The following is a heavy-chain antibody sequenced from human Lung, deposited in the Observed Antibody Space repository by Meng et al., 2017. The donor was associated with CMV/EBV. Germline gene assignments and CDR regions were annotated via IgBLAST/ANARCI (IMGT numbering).Heavy chain of an antibody. V-gene: IGHV3-23*03. J-gene: IGHJ4*02. CDR3: AKASLSYYSDSSAYYFFDV. D-gene: IGHD3-22*01. CDR2: IYSGGGST. Sequence: GGSLRLSCEASGFTFSSYAMSWVRQAPGKGLEWVSVIYSGGGSTYYADSVKGRFAISRDNSKNTLNLQMNSLRAEDTAIYYCAKASLSYYSDSSAYYFFDVWGQGTXVTVSS. CDR1: GFTFSSYA.